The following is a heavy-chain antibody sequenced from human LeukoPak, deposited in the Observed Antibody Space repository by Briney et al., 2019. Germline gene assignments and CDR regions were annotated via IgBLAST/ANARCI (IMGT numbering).Heavy chain of an antibody. CDR2: INPNSGGT. V-gene: IGHV1-2*06. Sequence: ASVKVSCKASGYTFTGYYMHWVRQAPGQGLESMGRINPNSGGTNYAQKFQGRVTMTRDTSISTAYMELSRLRSDDTAVYYCARARRVYYYDSSGSISPWGQGTLVTVSS. CDR1: GYTFTGYY. J-gene: IGHJ5*02. CDR3: ARARRVYYYDSSGSISP. D-gene: IGHD3-22*01.